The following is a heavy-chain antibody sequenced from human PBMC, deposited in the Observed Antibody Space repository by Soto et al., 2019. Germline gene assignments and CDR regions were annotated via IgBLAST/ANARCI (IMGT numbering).Heavy chain of an antibody. Sequence: SRRLACVTWGVTFAGYALIWFRESPEKGLEWVGFIRSNSYGGTTDCAASVKDRFIISRDDSKSIAYLQMNSLKSEDTAMYYCTRDSSCGGDCYENYFAYLGQGT. D-gene: IGHD2-21*01. J-gene: IGHJ4*02. CDR3: TRDSSCGGDCYENYFAY. CDR1: GVTFAGYA. V-gene: IGHV3-49*03. CDR2: IRSNSYGGTT.